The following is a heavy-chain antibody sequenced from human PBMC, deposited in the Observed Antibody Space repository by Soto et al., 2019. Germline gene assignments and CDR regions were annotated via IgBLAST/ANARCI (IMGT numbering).Heavy chain of an antibody. V-gene: IGHV3-23*01. J-gene: IGHJ6*02. D-gene: IGHD6-13*01. CDR1: GFTFSSYA. CDR3: ANHEGESRAAAGTGGMDV. CDR2: ISGSGGST. Sequence: GGSLRLSCAASGFTFSSYAMSWVRQAPGKGTEWVSAISGSGGSTYYADSVQGRFTISRDNSKNTLYLQMNSLRAEDTAVYYCANHEGESRAAAGTGGMDVWGQGTTVTVSS.